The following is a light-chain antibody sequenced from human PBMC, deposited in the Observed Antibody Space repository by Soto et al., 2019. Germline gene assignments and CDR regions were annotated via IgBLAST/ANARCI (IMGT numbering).Light chain of an antibody. Sequence: EIVLTQSPATLSLSPGEGATLSCRASQSVSSYLAWYQQKPGQAPRLLIYDASNRATGIPARFSGSGSGTDFTLTISSLAPEDFAVYYWQQRSNWPPLFGPGTKVDIK. CDR3: QQRSNWPPL. J-gene: IGKJ3*01. CDR2: DAS. CDR1: QSVSSY. V-gene: IGKV3-11*01.